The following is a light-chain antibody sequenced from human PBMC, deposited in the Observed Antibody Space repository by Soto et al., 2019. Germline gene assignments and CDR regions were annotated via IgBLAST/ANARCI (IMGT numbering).Light chain of an antibody. CDR2: GVS. J-gene: IGLJ1*01. Sequence: HSVLTQPASVSGSPLQSITISCTGTSSDIGSYNYVSWYQQHPGRAPKLLIYGVSNRPSGVSDRFSGSKSGITASLTISGLQAEDEADYYCNSYTTNNNVFGTGTKVTV. CDR3: NSYTTNNNV. CDR1: SSDIGSYNY. V-gene: IGLV2-14*03.